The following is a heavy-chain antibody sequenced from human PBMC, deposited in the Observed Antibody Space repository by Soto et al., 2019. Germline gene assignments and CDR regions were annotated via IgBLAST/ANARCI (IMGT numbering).Heavy chain of an antibody. D-gene: IGHD6-19*01. V-gene: IGHV4-61*01. CDR2: IYYSGST. J-gene: IGHJ1*01. CDR3: ARDRGVAVAGMHAEYFQH. Sequence: PSETLSLTCTVSGGSVSSGSYYWNWIRQPPGKGLEWIGYIYYSGSTNYNPSLKSRVTISVDTSKNQFSLKLSSVTAADTAVYYCARDRGVAVAGMHAEYFQHWGQGTLVTVSS. CDR1: GGSVSSGSYY.